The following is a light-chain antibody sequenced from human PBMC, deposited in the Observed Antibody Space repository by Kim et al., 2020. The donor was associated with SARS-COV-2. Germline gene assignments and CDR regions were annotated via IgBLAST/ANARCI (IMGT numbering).Light chain of an antibody. CDR2: GKN. CDR3: NSRGSNDNVL. Sequence: VTVGQTVRITCQGDSLRSDYATWCQQKPEQAPIVVSYGKNNRPSGIPDRFSGSSSVDTASLTITGTQAGDEADYYCNSRGSNDNVLFGGGTQLTVL. J-gene: IGLJ2*01. V-gene: IGLV3-19*01. CDR1: SLRSDY.